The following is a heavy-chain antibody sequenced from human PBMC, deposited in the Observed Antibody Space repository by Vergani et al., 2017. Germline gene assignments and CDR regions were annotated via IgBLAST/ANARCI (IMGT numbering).Heavy chain of an antibody. V-gene: IGHV4-31*03. CDR2: IYYSGST. D-gene: IGHD5-18*01. Sequence: QVQLQESGPGLVKPSQTLSLTCTVSGGSISSGGYYWSWIRQHPGKGLGWIGYIYYSGSTYYNPSLKSRVTISVDTSKNQFSLKLSSVTAADTAVYYCARGIGSATAIRRGENWFDPWGQGTLVTVSS. CDR1: GGSISSGGYY. CDR3: ARGIGSATAIRRGENWFDP. J-gene: IGHJ5*02.